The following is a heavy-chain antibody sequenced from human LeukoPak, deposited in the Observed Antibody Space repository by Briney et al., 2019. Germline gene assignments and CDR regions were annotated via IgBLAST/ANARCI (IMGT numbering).Heavy chain of an antibody. J-gene: IGHJ3*02. CDR1: GFTFSSYS. V-gene: IGHV3-21*01. CDR2: ISSSSSYI. CDR3: ARDKVVVPAALIDAFDI. Sequence: GGSLRLSCAASGFTFSSYSMNWVHQAPGKGLEWVSSISSSSSYIYYADSVKGRFTISRDNAKNSLYLQMNSLRAEDTAVYYCARDKVVVPAALIDAFDIWGQGTMVTVSS. D-gene: IGHD2-2*01.